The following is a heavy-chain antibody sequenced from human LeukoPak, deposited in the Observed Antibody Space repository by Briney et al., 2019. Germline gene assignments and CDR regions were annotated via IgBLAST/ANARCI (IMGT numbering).Heavy chain of an antibody. D-gene: IGHD2-2*01. CDR3: ARATINPIDVYYYYGMDV. Sequence: SETLSLTCIVSGGSISSGGYYWSWIRQLPGKGLEWIGYLYYSGITSYNPSLKSRLTISVDTSKNQFSLQLNSVTPEDTAVYYCARATINPIDVYYYYGMDVWGQGTTVTVSS. V-gene: IGHV4-31*03. CDR1: GGSISSGGYY. J-gene: IGHJ6*02. CDR2: LYYSGIT.